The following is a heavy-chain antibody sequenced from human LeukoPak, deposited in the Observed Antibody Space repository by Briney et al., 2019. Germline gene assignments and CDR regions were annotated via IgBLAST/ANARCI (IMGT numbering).Heavy chain of an antibody. CDR1: GFTFSSYA. J-gene: IGHJ4*02. CDR3: ARVDLGTENFAY. D-gene: IGHD1-14*01. V-gene: IGHV3-23*01. Sequence: GGSLRLSCAASGFTFSSYAMTWVRQAPGEGLEWVSAISDRGDKTHYADSVKGRFTISRDNSKNTLYLEMNSLRAEDTAVYYCARVDLGTENFAYWGQGTLVTVSS. CDR2: ISDRGDKT.